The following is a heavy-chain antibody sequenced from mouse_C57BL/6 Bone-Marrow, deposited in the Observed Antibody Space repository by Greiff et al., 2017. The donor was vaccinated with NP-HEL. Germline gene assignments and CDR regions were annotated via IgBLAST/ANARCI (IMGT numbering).Heavy chain of an antibody. CDR1: GYTFTSYW. J-gene: IGHJ3*01. Sequence: VQLQQPGAELVKPGASVKLSCKASGYTFTSYWMHWVKQRPGQGLEWIGMIHPNSGSTNYNEKFKSKATLTVDKSSSTAYMQLSSLTSEDSAVYYCASDQDDYDVRAYWGQGTLVTVSA. CDR2: IHPNSGST. CDR3: ASDQDDYDVRAY. V-gene: IGHV1-64*01. D-gene: IGHD2-4*01.